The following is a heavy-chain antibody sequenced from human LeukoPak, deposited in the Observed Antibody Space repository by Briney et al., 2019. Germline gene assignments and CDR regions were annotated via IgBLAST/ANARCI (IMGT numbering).Heavy chain of an antibody. CDR3: ARGGGGNRRPYYFDY. D-gene: IGHD1/OR15-1a*01. V-gene: IGHV3-7*02. J-gene: IGHJ4*02. CDR1: GFTFSSYW. CDR2: IKQDGSEK. Sequence: GGSLRLSCAASGFTFSSYWMSWFRQAPGKGLEWVANIKQDGSEKYYVDSVKGRFTISRDNAKNSLYLQMNSLRAEDTAVYYCARGGGGNRRPYYFDYWGQGTLVTVSS.